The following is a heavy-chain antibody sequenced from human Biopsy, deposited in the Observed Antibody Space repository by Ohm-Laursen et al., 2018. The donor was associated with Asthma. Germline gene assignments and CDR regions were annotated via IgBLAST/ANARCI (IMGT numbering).Heavy chain of an antibody. D-gene: IGHD1-26*01. CDR1: GFSFSNYG. Sequence: SLRLSCAASGFSFSNYGMHWVRQAPGKGLDWVAVISFDGTNRNYTDSVKGRFTISRDNSRNTLHLEMNSLRAEDTAVYFCAKEVFPGWELRRGPDSWGQGPWSPSPQ. CDR3: AKEVFPGWELRRGPDS. CDR2: ISFDGTNR. J-gene: IGHJ4*02. V-gene: IGHV3-30*18.